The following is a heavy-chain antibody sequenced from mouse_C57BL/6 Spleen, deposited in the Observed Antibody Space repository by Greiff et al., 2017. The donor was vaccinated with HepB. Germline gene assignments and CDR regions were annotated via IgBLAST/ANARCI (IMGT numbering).Heavy chain of an antibody. CDR3: ARRDDYDHYFDY. J-gene: IGHJ2*01. V-gene: IGHV5-4*03. D-gene: IGHD2-4*01. CDR1: GFTFSSYA. Sequence: EVMLVESGGGLVKPGGSLKLSCAASGFTFSSYAMSWVRQTPEKRLEWVATISDGGSYTYYPDNVKGRFTISRDNAKNNLYLQMSHLKSEDTAMYYCARRDDYDHYFDYWGQGTTLTVSS. CDR2: ISDGGSYT.